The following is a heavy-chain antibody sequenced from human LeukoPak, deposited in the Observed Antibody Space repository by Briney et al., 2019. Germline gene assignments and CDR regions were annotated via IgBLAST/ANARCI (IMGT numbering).Heavy chain of an antibody. D-gene: IGHD5-12*01. CDR2: MNPNSGST. J-gene: IGHJ4*02. CDR3: ARGRSTGYPYYFEY. Sequence: ASVKVSFTASGYTFTSYDINWVRQATGQGLEWMGWMNPNSGSTGYAQKFQGRVTITRNTSISTAYMELSGLRSEDTAVYYCARGRSTGYPYYFEYWGQGTLVTVSS. V-gene: IGHV1-8*03. CDR1: GYTFTSYD.